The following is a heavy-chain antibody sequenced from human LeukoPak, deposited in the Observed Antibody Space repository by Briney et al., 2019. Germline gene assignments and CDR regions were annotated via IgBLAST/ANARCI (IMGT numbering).Heavy chain of an antibody. CDR3: AKPSNPYGDYRSNWFDP. V-gene: IGHV3-23*01. Sequence: GGSLRLSCAASGFTFSSYAMSWVRQAPGKGLEWVSAISGSGGSTYYADSVKGRFTISRDNSKNTLYLQMNSLRAEDTAVYYCAKPSNPYGDYRSNWFDPWGQGTLVTVSS. CDR1: GFTFSSYA. J-gene: IGHJ5*02. CDR2: ISGSGGST. D-gene: IGHD4-17*01.